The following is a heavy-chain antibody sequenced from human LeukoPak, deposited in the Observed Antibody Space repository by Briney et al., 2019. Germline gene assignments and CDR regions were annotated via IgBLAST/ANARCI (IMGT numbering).Heavy chain of an antibody. CDR3: ARTLGGDWFDP. CDR1: GFTVSSNY. D-gene: IGHD3-16*01. CDR2: VYSGGST. Sequence: GGSLRLSCAASGFTVSSNYMSWVRQAPGKGLEWVSVVYSGGSTYYADSVKGRFTISRDNSKNTLYLQMNSLRAEDTAVYYCARTLGGDWFDPWGQGTLVTVSS. J-gene: IGHJ5*02. V-gene: IGHV3-53*01.